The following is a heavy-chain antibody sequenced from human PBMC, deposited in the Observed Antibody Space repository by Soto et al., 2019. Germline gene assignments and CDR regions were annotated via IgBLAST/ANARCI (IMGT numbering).Heavy chain of an antibody. CDR1: GGSISSSSYY. D-gene: IGHD1-20*01. Sequence: PSETLSLTCTVSGGSISSSSYYWGWIRQPPGKGLEWIGSIYYSGSTYYNPSLKSRVTISVDTSKNQFSLKLSSVTAADTAVYYCARFITWFDPWGQGTLVTV. V-gene: IGHV4-39*01. CDR2: IYYSGST. CDR3: ARFITWFDP. J-gene: IGHJ5*02.